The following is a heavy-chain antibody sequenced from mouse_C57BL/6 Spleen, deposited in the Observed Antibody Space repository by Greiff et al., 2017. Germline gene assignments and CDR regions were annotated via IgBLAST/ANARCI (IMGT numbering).Heavy chain of an antibody. CDR3: ARGNSPYYYGSSYFDY. CDR1: GYTFTSYW. V-gene: IGHV1-50*01. D-gene: IGHD1-1*01. CDR2: IDPSDSYT. J-gene: IGHJ2*01. Sequence: VQLQQSGAELVKPGASVKLSCKASGYTFTSYWMQWVKQRPGQGLEWIGEIDPSDSYTNYNQKFKGKATLTVDTSSSTAYMQLSSLTSEDSAVYYGARGNSPYYYGSSYFDYWGQGTTLTVSS.